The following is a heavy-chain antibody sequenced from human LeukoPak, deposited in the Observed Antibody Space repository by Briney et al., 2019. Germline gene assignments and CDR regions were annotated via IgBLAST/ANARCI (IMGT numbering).Heavy chain of an antibody. J-gene: IGHJ6*03. CDR2: ISSSSSYI. CDR3: AKDGIVVVPAESFYGSGSYFRYYYYYMDV. Sequence: PGGSLRLSCAAYGFTFSSYSMNWVRQAPGKGLAWVSSISSSSSYIFYADAVEGRFIISRDNSKNTLYLQMNSLRAEDTAVYYCAKDGIVVVPAESFYGSGSYFRYYYYYMDVWGKGTTVTISS. V-gene: IGHV3-21*01. CDR1: GFTFSSYS. D-gene: IGHD2-2*01.